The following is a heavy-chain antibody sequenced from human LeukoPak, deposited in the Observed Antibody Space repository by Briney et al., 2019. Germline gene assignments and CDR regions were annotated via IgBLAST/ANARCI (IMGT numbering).Heavy chain of an antibody. CDR3: ALELVVPAALERLNAFDI. CDR2: INHSGGT. Sequence: ESSETLSLTCAVSGGSFSGFRWHWIRQPPGKGPEWIGEINHSGGTTYNPSLKSRVTISVDTSKIQFSLNLTSVTAADTAVYYCALELVVPAALERLNAFDIWGHGTMVTVSS. D-gene: IGHD2-2*01. J-gene: IGHJ3*02. V-gene: IGHV4-34*01. CDR1: GGSFSGFR.